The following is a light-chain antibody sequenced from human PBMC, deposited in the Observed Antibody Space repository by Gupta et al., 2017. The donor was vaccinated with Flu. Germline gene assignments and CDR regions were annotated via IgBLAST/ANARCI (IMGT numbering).Light chain of an antibody. Sequence: PSTLSASLGDRSTITCRASQSISSWLAWYQQKPGKAPKLLIYKASSLESGVPSRFSGSGSGTEFTLTISSLQPDDFATYYCQQDNSYSWTFGQGTKVEIK. CDR3: QQDNSYSWT. J-gene: IGKJ1*01. V-gene: IGKV1-5*03. CDR2: KAS. CDR1: QSISSW.